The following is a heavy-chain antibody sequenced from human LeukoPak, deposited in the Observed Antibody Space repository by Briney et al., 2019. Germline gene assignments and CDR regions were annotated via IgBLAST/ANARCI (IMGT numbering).Heavy chain of an antibody. CDR3: ASSYGSSAYYPFDY. Sequence: GGSLRLSCAASGFTFSSYSMNWVRQAPGKGLGWVSSISSSSSYIYYADSVKGRFTISRDNSKNTLYLQMNTLRAEDTAIYYCASSYGSSAYYPFDYWGQGTLVTVFS. D-gene: IGHD3-22*01. V-gene: IGHV3-21*04. J-gene: IGHJ4*02. CDR1: GFTFSSYS. CDR2: ISSSSSYI.